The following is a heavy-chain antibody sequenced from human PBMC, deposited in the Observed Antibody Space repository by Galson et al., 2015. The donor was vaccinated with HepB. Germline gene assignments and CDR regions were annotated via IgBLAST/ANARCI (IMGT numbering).Heavy chain of an antibody. CDR3: ARSDPPGGGPIPTDWFDP. Sequence: SVKVSCKASGYTFTGYYMHWVRQAPGQGLEWMGWTNPNSGGTNYAQKFQGWVTMTRDTSISTAYMELSRLRSDDTAVYYCARSDPPGGGPIPTDWFDPWGQGTLVTVSS. J-gene: IGHJ5*02. V-gene: IGHV1-2*04. D-gene: IGHD1-14*01. CDR2: TNPNSGGT. CDR1: GYTFTGYY.